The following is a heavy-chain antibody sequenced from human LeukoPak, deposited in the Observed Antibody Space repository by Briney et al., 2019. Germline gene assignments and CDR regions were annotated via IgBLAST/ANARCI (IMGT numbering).Heavy chain of an antibody. V-gene: IGHV3-30*02. CDR2: IRYDGSDK. CDR1: RFTFSDYG. D-gene: IGHD2-2*02. Sequence: PGGSLRLSCAASRFTFSDYGIHWVRQAPGKGLEWVAFIRYDGSDKYYADSVKGRFTISRDNSKNTLYLQMNSLRAEDTAVYYCAKDEVVPAATPSSDYWGQGTLVTVSS. J-gene: IGHJ4*02. CDR3: AKDEVVPAATPSSDY.